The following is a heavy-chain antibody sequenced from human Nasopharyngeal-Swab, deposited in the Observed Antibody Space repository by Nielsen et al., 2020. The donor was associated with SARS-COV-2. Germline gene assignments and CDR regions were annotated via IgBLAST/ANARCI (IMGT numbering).Heavy chain of an antibody. CDR1: GGSISSSSYY. J-gene: IGHJ5*02. D-gene: IGHD6-13*01. CDR2: MYYSGST. CDR3: ARWSSSWYWFDP. V-gene: IGHV4-39*01. Sequence: SETLSLTCTVSGGSISSSSYYWGWIRQPPGKGLEWIGSMYYSGSTYYNPSLKSRVTISVDTSKNQFSLKLSSVTAADTAVYYCARWSSSWYWFDPWGQGTLVTVSS.